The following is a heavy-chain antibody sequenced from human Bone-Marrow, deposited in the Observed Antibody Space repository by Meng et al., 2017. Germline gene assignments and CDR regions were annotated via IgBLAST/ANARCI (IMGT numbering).Heavy chain of an antibody. D-gene: IGHD3-22*01. Sequence: GESLKISCAASRFIFSSYAMSWVRQAPGKGLEWVSTISSNGDGTHYADSVKGRFTISRDNSKSTVSLQMNSLRVEDTATYFCANDESSYDSNGPIDYWGQGTLVTVSS. CDR3: ANDESSYDSNGPIDY. V-gene: IGHV3-23*01. J-gene: IGHJ4*02. CDR1: RFIFSSYA. CDR2: ISSNGDGT.